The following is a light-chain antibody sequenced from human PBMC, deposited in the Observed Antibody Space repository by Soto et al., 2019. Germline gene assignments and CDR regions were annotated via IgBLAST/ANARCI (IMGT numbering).Light chain of an antibody. J-gene: IGKJ2*01. Sequence: DIVMTQSPLSLPVIPGEPASISCRSSQSLLHSNGYNYLDWYLQKPGQSPQLLIYLGSNRASGVPDRFSGSGSGTDFTLKIRRVEAEDVGVYYCMQALQAPYTFGQGTKLEIK. CDR2: LGS. CDR1: QSLLHSNGYNY. CDR3: MQALQAPYT. V-gene: IGKV2-28*01.